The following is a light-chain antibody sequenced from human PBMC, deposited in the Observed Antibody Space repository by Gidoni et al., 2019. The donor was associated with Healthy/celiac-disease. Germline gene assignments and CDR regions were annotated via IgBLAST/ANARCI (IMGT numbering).Light chain of an antibody. V-gene: IGKV4-1*01. Sequence: DIVMTQSPDSLAVSLGARATINCKSSQSVLYSSNNKNYLAWYQQKPGQPPKLLIYWASTRESGIPDRFSGSRSGTDYTLAISSLQAEDVAVYYCQQYYNTPKTFGQGTMVEIK. J-gene: IGKJ1*01. CDR1: QSVLYSSNNKNY. CDR3: QQYYNTPKT. CDR2: WAS.